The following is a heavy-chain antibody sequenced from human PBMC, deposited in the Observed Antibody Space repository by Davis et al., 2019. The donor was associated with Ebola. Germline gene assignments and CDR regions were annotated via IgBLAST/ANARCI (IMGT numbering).Heavy chain of an antibody. CDR3: ARDPTRTYYDFWSGSSDYYYGMDV. D-gene: IGHD3-3*01. Sequence: PGGSLRLSCAASGFTLDDYAMYWVRQAPGKGLEWVSGISWNSGSIGYADSVHGRFIISRDNAKHSLNLQMNSLRAEDTAVYYCARDPTRTYYDFWSGSSDYYYGMDVWGQGTTVTVSS. J-gene: IGHJ6*02. V-gene: IGHV3-9*01. CDR1: GFTLDDYA. CDR2: ISWNSGSI.